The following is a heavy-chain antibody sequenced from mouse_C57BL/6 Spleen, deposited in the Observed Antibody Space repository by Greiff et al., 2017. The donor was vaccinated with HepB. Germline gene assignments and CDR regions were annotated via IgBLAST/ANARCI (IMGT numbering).Heavy chain of an antibody. CDR2: IYPGDGDT. CDR3: ARGGSASCDY. J-gene: IGHJ2*01. D-gene: IGHD6-1*01. Sequence: QVQLQQSGPELVKPGASVKISCKASGYAFSSSWMNWVKQRPGKGLEWIGRIYPGDGDTNYNGKFKGKATLTADKSSSTAYMQLSSLTSEDSAVYFCARGGSASCDYWGQGTTLTVSS. V-gene: IGHV1-82*01. CDR1: GYAFSSSW.